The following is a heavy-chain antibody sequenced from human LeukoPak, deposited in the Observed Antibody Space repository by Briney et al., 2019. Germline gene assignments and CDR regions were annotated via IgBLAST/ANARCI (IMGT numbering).Heavy chain of an antibody. CDR3: ARDWGASGSYFVDY. J-gene: IGHJ4*02. V-gene: IGHV3-30*04. D-gene: IGHD3-10*01. Sequence: GSLRLSCAASGFTFSSCAMHWVRQAPGKGLEWVAVISYDGGNKYYADSVKGRFTISRDNSKNTLYLQMNSLRAEDTAVYYCARDWGASGSYFVDYWGQGTLVTVSS. CDR1: GFTFSSCA. CDR2: ISYDGGNK.